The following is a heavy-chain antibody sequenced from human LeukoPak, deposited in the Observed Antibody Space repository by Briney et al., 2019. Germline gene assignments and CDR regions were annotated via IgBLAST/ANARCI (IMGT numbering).Heavy chain of an antibody. Sequence: GRSLRLSCAASGFTFSSYAMHWVRQAPGKGLEWVAVISYDGSNKYYADSVKGRFTISRDNSKNTLYLQMNSLRAEDTAVYYCARDATKYGDYTYYYYYYGMDVWGQGTTVTVSS. CDR2: ISYDGSNK. V-gene: IGHV3-30-3*01. CDR3: ARDATKYGDYTYYYYYYGMDV. J-gene: IGHJ6*02. D-gene: IGHD4-17*01. CDR1: GFTFSSYA.